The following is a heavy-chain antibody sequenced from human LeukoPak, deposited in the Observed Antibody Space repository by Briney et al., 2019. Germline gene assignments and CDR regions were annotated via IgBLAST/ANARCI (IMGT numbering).Heavy chain of an antibody. J-gene: IGHJ4*02. CDR3: ARGRLTGTTDY. CDR1: GGSISSGGYY. D-gene: IGHD1-7*01. CDR2: IYHSGST. V-gene: IGHV4-30-2*01. Sequence: SETLSLTCTVSGGSISSGGYYWSWIRQPPGKGLEWIGYIYHSGSTYYNPSLKSRVTISVDTSKNQFSLKLSSVTAADTAVYYCARGRLTGTTDYWGQGTLVTVSS.